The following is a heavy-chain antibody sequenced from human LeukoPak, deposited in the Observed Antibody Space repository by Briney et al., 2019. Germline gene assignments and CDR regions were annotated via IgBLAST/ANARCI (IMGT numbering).Heavy chain of an antibody. CDR2: IYPVDSAT. Sequence: IIYPVDSATIYIPSFQRQVPISPDKSISTAYLQWSSLKASDTAMYYCARHRTGSVYDAFDIWGQGTMVTVSS. J-gene: IGHJ3*02. D-gene: IGHD1-26*01. CDR3: ARHRTGSVYDAFDI. V-gene: IGHV5-51*01.